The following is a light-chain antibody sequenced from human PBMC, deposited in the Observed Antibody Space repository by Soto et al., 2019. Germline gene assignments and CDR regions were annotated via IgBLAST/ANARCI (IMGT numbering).Light chain of an antibody. V-gene: IGKV1-5*03. CDR3: RQYLNRWT. CDR1: QSISTG. CDR2: KAS. Sequence: DSQMTQSPATLSASVGDRVTITCRASQSISTGVAWYQQKPGKAPQLLIYKASSLEGGVPSRFSGSGSGTEFTLTISSRQPDDFATYYCRQYLNRWTFGQGTKVEIK. J-gene: IGKJ1*01.